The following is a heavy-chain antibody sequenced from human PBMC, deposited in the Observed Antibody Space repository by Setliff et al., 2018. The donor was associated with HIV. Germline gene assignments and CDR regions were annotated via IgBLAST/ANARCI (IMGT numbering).Heavy chain of an antibody. Sequence: ASVKVSCKPSGYTFTNYDINWVRQAAGQGLEWMGWMNPDSRNTGYAQRFEGSVTMTWDTSISTAYMELNNAKLEDTAVYYCARARTDHYDRGRRSHYYIDVWARGATVTVSS. V-gene: IGHV1-8*02. J-gene: IGHJ6*03. CDR1: GYTFTNYD. CDR2: MNPDSRNT. CDR3: ARARTDHYDRGRRSHYYIDV. D-gene: IGHD3-22*01.